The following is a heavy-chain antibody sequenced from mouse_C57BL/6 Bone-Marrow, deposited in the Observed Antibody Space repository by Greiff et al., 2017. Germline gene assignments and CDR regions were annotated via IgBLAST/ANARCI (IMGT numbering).Heavy chain of an antibody. CDR1: GFTFSSYG. J-gene: IGHJ1*03. V-gene: IGHV5-6*01. Sequence: EVMLVESGGDLVKPGGSLKLSCAASGFTFSSYGMSWVRQTPDKRLEWVATISSGGSYTYYPDSVKGRFTISRDNAKNTLYLQMSSLKSEDTAMYYCARQGDGYWYFDVWGTGTTVTGSS. D-gene: IGHD2-3*01. CDR3: ARQGDGYWYFDV. CDR2: ISSGGSYT.